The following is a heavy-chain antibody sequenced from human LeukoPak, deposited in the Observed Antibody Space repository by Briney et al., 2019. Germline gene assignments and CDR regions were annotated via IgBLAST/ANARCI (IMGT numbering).Heavy chain of an antibody. Sequence: SETLSLTCTVSGGSISSSAYYWGWIRQSPGRGLEWIGDVYYSGSTFYNPSLMSRVAISADTSMNQFSLKLSSVTAADTAVYYCARHSFYYYYYIDVWGKGTTVIVSS. CDR3: ARHSFYYYYYIDV. CDR1: GGSISSSAYY. CDR2: VYYSGST. J-gene: IGHJ6*03. V-gene: IGHV4-39*01.